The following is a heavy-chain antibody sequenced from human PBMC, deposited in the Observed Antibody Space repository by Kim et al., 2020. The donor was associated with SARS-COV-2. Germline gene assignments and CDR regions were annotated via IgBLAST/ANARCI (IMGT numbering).Heavy chain of an antibody. CDR1: GGSISSGGYY. Sequence: SETLSLTCTVSGGSISSGGYYWSWIRQHPGKGLEWIGYIYYSGSTYYNPSLKSRVTISVDTSKNQFSLKLSSVTAADTAVYYCARAPLESITMIVVVISAFDYWGQGTLVTVSS. V-gene: IGHV4-31*03. CDR3: ARAPLESITMIVVVISAFDY. J-gene: IGHJ4*02. CDR2: IYYSGST. D-gene: IGHD3-22*01.